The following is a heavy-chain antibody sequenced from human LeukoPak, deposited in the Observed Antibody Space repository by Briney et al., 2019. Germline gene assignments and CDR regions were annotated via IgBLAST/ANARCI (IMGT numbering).Heavy chain of an antibody. CDR3: AGGYSYGCVLFDY. D-gene: IGHD5-18*01. Sequence: ASVKVSCKASGYTFTGYYMHWVRQAPGQGLEWMGWINPNSGGTKYAQKFQGRVTMTRDTSISTAYRELSRLRSDDTAVYYCAGGYSYGCVLFDYWGQGTLVTVSS. V-gene: IGHV1-2*02. CDR2: INPNSGGT. CDR1: GYTFTGYY. J-gene: IGHJ4*02.